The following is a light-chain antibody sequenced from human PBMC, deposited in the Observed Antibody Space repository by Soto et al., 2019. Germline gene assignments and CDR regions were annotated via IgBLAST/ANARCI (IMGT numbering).Light chain of an antibody. J-gene: IGKJ1*01. V-gene: IGKV1-13*02. Sequence: IQMTQSPSSLSASVGDRVTIPCRASQTISRNLNWYQQKPGKAPKLLIYDASTLETGVPSRFSGSGSGREFTLTISSLQPDDFATYYCQHCDTGWPFGQGTKVDIK. CDR1: QTISRN. CDR3: QHCDTGWP. CDR2: DAS.